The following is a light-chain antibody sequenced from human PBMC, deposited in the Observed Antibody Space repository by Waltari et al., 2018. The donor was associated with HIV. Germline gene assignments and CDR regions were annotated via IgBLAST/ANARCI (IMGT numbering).Light chain of an antibody. CDR1: SSNIGSNY. V-gene: IGLV1-47*01. J-gene: IGLJ2*01. CDR2: RNN. Sequence: QSVLTQPPSASGTPGQRVTISCSGSSSNIGSNYVYWYQQLPGTAPKLLIYRNNQLPSWVPDRFSGSKSGTSASLAISGLRSEDEADYYCAAWDDSLSGLVFGGGTKLTVL. CDR3: AAWDDSLSGLV.